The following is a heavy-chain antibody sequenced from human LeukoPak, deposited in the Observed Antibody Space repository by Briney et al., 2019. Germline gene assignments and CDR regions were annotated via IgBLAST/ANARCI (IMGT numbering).Heavy chain of an antibody. V-gene: IGHV4-38-2*02. J-gene: IGHJ4*02. CDR1: GYSISSGYY. Sequence: SETLSLTCTVSGYSISSGYYWGWIRQPPGKGLEWIGSIYHSGSTYYNPSLKSRVTISVDTSKNQFSLKLSSVTAADTAVYYCARSPKGTTVKGQFDYWGQGTLVTVSS. D-gene: IGHD4-17*01. CDR3: ARSPKGTTVKGQFDY. CDR2: IYHSGST.